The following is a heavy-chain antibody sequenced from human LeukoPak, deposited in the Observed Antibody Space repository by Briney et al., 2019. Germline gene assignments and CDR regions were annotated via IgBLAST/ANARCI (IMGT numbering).Heavy chain of an antibody. D-gene: IGHD1-26*01. Sequence: PGGSLRLSCAASGFIFSSYGMHWGRQAPGKGLEWVAVISFDGSNAYYADSVKGRFTISRDNSKNTLYLLMNSLRAEDTAVYYCARAPYIGRGNYFDYWGQGTLVTVSS. CDR3: ARAPYIGRGNYFDY. CDR1: GFIFSSYG. CDR2: ISFDGSNA. V-gene: IGHV3-30*19. J-gene: IGHJ4*02.